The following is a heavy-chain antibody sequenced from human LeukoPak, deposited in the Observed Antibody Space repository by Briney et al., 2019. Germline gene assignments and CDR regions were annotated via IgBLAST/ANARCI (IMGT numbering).Heavy chain of an antibody. V-gene: IGHV4-59*01. D-gene: IGHD3-10*01. CDR1: GFTFSDYY. Sequence: GSLRLSCAASGFTFSDYYMSWIRQAPGKGLEWIGYIYYSGSTNYNPSLKSRVTISVDTSKNQFSLKLSSVTAADTAVYYCARDIGTMVRGTAFDIWGQGTMVTVSS. J-gene: IGHJ3*02. CDR3: ARDIGTMVRGTAFDI. CDR2: IYYSGST.